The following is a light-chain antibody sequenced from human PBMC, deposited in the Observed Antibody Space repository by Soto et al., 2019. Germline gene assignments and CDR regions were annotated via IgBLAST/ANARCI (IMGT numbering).Light chain of an antibody. CDR1: QSVSDN. V-gene: IGKV3-15*01. J-gene: IGKJ2*01. Sequence: EVVMTQSPATLSVSPGERVTLSCRASQSVSDNLAWYQQKPGQAPRLLIYGASTRATTIPARFSGSGSGTEFTLTISSLQSEDVAVYYCQQSNNWPYTFGQGTKLDI. CDR2: GAS. CDR3: QQSNNWPYT.